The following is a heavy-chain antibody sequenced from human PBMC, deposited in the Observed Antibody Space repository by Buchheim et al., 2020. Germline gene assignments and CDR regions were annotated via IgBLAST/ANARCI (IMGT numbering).Heavy chain of an antibody. J-gene: IGHJ4*02. CDR3: TTDYYYDSSGYPYYFDY. D-gene: IGHD3-22*01. CDR1: GFTFSNAW. V-gene: IGHV3-15*01. CDR2: IKNKTDGGTT. Sequence: EVQLVESGGGLVKPGGSLRLSCAASGFTFSNAWMSWVRQAPGKGLEWVGRIKNKTDGGTTDYAAPVKDRFTISRDDSKKNLYLQMNSLKTEDTAVYYCTTDYYYDSSGYPYYFDYWGQGTL.